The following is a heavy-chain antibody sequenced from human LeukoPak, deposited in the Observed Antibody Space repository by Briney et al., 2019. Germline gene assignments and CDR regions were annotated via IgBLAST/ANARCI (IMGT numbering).Heavy chain of an antibody. CDR2: IYYSGSS. CDR1: GESISTYY. V-gene: IGHV4-59*01. CDR3: ARTTHRQSLFDY. J-gene: IGHJ4*02. D-gene: IGHD1-1*01. Sequence: SETLSITCTVYGESISTYYWSWIRQPSGKGLEWIGYIYYSGSSSYNPSLRSRVTISVDTSKNQFSLRLSSVTAANTAVYYGARTTHRQSLFDYWGQGTLVTVSS.